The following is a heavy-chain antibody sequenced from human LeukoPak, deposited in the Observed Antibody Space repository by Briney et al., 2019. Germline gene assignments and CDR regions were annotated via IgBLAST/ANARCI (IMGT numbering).Heavy chain of an antibody. CDR1: GYTFTSYD. CDR3: ARGYYDSSGYYRIDY. J-gene: IGHJ4*02. V-gene: IGHV1-8*01. D-gene: IGHD3-22*01. CDR2: INPNSGNT. Sequence: ASVKVSCKASGYTFTSYDINWVRQATGQGLEWMGWINPNSGNTGYAQKFQGRVTMTRNTSISTAYMELSSLRSEDTAVYYCARGYYDSSGYYRIDYWGQGTLVTVSS.